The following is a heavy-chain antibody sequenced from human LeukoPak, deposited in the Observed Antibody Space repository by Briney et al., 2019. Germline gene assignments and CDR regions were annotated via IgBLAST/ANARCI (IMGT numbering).Heavy chain of an antibody. D-gene: IGHD5-18*01. Sequence: KTGGSLRLSCSASGFAFSSYTMNWVRQAPGKGLEWVALISSSSSYIYYADSVRGRFTISRDNAKNSRYLQMNNLRAEDTALYYCARGGGYSNAYNWFGPWGQGTLVTVSS. V-gene: IGHV3-21*01. CDR3: ARGGGYSNAYNWFGP. CDR1: GFAFSSYT. J-gene: IGHJ5*02. CDR2: ISSSSSYI.